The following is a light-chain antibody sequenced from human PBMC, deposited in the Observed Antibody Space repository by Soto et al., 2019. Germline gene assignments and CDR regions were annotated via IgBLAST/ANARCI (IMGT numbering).Light chain of an antibody. CDR2: AAS. J-gene: IGKJ2*01. Sequence: AIQMTQSPSSLSASVGDRVTITCRASQGIGSDLGWYQQKPGKAPKFLIYAASSLQSGVPSRFSGSGSGTDFTLTISSLQPEDFATYYCLQDFNYPYTFGQGNKLESK. CDR3: LQDFNYPYT. V-gene: IGKV1-6*01. CDR1: QGIGSD.